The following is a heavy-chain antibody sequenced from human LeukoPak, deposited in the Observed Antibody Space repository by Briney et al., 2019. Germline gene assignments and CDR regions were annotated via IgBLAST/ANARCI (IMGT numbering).Heavy chain of an antibody. Sequence: SETLSLTCTGSGGSISTGHYYWGWIRQPPGKGLEWIGSIYYGGSTYYNPSLKSRVTISVDTSKNQFSLKLSSVTAADTAVYYCARHPTITMIDFWGRGTLVTVSS. CDR2: IYYGGST. J-gene: IGHJ2*01. CDR3: ARHPTITMIDF. CDR1: GGSISTGHYY. V-gene: IGHV4-39*01. D-gene: IGHD3-22*01.